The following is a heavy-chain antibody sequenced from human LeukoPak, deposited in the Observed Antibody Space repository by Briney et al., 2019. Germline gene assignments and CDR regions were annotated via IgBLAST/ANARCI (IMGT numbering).Heavy chain of an antibody. CDR1: GGSISSSSYY. J-gene: IGHJ3*02. V-gene: IGHV4-39*07. CDR2: IYYSGST. CDR3: ARARYYYDSSGYPADAFDI. Sequence: SETLSLTCTVSGGSISSSSYYWGWIRQPPGKGLEWIGSIYYSGSTYYNPSLKSRVTISVDTSKNQFSLKLSSVTAADTAVYYCARARYYYDSSGYPADAFDIWGQGTMVTVSS. D-gene: IGHD3-22*01.